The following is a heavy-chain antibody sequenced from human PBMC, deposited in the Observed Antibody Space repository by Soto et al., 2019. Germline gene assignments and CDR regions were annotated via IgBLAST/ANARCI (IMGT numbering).Heavy chain of an antibody. CDR3: ARGGPYDKTGFCSFDS. D-gene: IGHD3-16*01. Sequence: GGSLRLSCAASGFTFSNYAINWVRQAPGKGLVWVSRLNIDGTITNYGDSVKGRFTTSRDNTKNTLYLQMNNLRADDTAVYYCARGGPYDKTGFCSFDSWGQGSLVTVSS. CDR1: GFTFSNYA. CDR2: LNIDGTIT. V-gene: IGHV3-74*01. J-gene: IGHJ4*02.